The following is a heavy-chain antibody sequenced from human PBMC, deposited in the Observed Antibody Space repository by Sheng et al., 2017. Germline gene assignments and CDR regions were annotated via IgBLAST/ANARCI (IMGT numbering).Heavy chain of an antibody. Sequence: QVQLQESGPGLVKPSETLSLTCTVSGYSISSGYYWGWIRQPPGKGLEWIGSIYHSGSTYYNPSLKSRVTISVDTSKNQFSLKLSSVTAADTAVYYCARLSSSAFNWFDPWGQGTLVTVSS. V-gene: IGHV4-38-2*02. J-gene: IGHJ5*02. CDR1: GYSISSGYY. D-gene: IGHD6-6*01. CDR2: IYHSGST. CDR3: ARLSSSAFNWFDP.